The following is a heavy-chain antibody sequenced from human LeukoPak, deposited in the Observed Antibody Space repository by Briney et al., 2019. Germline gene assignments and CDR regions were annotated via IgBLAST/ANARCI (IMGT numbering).Heavy chain of an antibody. V-gene: IGHV4-59*01. CDR1: GFTLSSYA. CDR2: IYYSGST. CDR3: AAKQWLDPYYFDY. J-gene: IGHJ4*02. Sequence: GSLRLSCVVSGFTLSSYAVSWVRQAPGKGLEWIGYIYYSGSTNYNPSLRSRVTISVDTSKNQFSLKLSSVTAADTAVYYCAAKQWLDPYYFDYWGQGTLVTVSS. D-gene: IGHD6-19*01.